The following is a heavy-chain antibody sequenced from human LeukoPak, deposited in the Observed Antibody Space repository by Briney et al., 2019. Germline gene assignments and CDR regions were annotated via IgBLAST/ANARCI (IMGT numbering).Heavy chain of an antibody. CDR3: ARGTIYTRYCSGGSCYGY. D-gene: IGHD2-15*01. V-gene: IGHV3-30-3*01. Sequence: GGSLRLSCAASGFTFSSYAMHWVRQAPGKGLEWVAVISYDGSNKYYADSVKGRFTISRDNSKNTLYLQMNSLRAEDTAVYYCARGTIYTRYCSGGSCYGYWGQGTLVTASS. CDR2: ISYDGSNK. CDR1: GFTFSSYA. J-gene: IGHJ4*02.